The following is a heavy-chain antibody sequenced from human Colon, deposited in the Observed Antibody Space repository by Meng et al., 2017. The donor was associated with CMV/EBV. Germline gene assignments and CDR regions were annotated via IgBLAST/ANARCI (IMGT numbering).Heavy chain of an antibody. D-gene: IGHD2-2*01. CDR2: ISSSSSYI. CDR1: GFTFSSYS. J-gene: IGHJ4*02. CDR3: ACSSTSCYGY. Sequence: GESLKISCAASGFTFSSYSMNWVRQAPGKGLEWVSSISSSSSYIYYADSVKGRFTISRDNAKNSLYLQMNSLRAEDTAVYYCACSSTSCYGYWGQGTLVTVSS. V-gene: IGHV3-21*01.